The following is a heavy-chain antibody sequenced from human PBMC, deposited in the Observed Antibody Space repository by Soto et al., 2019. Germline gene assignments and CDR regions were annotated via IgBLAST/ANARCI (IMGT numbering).Heavy chain of an antibody. Sequence: PGGSLRLSCAASGFTFSSYGMHWVRQAPGKGLEWVAVIWYDGSNEYYADSVKGRFTISRDDSKNSLSLQMNSLKTEGTAVYYCIIWPRDGYNSWGQGTLVTVSS. D-gene: IGHD5-12*01. CDR1: GFTFSSYG. CDR3: IIWPRDGYNS. V-gene: IGHV3-33*01. CDR2: IWYDGSNE. J-gene: IGHJ4*02.